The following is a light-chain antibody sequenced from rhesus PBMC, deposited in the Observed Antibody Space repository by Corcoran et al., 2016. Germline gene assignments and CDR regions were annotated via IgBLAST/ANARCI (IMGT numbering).Light chain of an antibody. J-gene: IGKJ3*01. Sequence: DIQMTQSPSSLSASVGDTVTITCRASQDISSYLNWFQQKPGKAPKLLIYDVSTLESGVPSRFSGSGSGTDFTLTIRNLQPEDFTAYYCLQHNSYPFTFGPGTKLDIK. V-gene: IGKV1-28*03. CDR2: DVS. CDR3: LQHNSYPFT. CDR1: QDISSY.